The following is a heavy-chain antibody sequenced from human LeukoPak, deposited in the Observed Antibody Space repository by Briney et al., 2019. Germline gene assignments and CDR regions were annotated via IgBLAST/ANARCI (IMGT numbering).Heavy chain of an antibody. CDR1: GDSVSSNSAA. J-gene: IGHJ5*02. CDR2: TYYRSKWFN. V-gene: IGHV6-1*01. D-gene: IGHD6-13*01. CDR3: TEEPEQQLVRAWFDP. Sequence: SQTLSLTCVISGDSVSSNSAAWNWIRQSPSRGLEWLGRTYYRSKWFNDYAVSVKSRITIKPDTSKNQFSLQLNSVTPEDTAVYYCTEEPEQQLVRAWFDPWGQGTLVTVSS.